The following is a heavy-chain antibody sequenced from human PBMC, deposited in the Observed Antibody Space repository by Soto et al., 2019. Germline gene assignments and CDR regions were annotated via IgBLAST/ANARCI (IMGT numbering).Heavy chain of an antibody. CDR3: AREGPLRDCSGGSCYSVAFDI. CDR2: INPNSGGT. V-gene: IGHV1-2*04. Sequence: ASVKVSCKASGYTFNGYYMHWVRQAPGQGLEWMGWINPNSGGTNYAQKFQGWVTMTRDTSISTAYMELSRLRSDDTAVYYCAREGPLRDCSGGSCYSVAFDIWGQGTMVTVSS. D-gene: IGHD2-15*01. CDR1: GYTFNGYY. J-gene: IGHJ3*02.